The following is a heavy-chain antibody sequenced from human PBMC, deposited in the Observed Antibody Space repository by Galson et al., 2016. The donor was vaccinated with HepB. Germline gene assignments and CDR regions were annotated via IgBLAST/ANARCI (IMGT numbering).Heavy chain of an antibody. J-gene: IGHJ5*02. CDR2: ISYDGGDK. Sequence: SLRLACAASGFTFSSYAMHWVRQAPGKGLEGVAVISYDGGDKYYADSVKGRFTISRDNSKNTPYLQMNSLRAEDTAVYYCARVLGGPETAVAGRGHWLDPWGQGTLVTVSS. D-gene: IGHD6-19*01. CDR3: ARVLGGPETAVAGRGHWLDP. V-gene: IGHV3-30*04. CDR1: GFTFSSYA.